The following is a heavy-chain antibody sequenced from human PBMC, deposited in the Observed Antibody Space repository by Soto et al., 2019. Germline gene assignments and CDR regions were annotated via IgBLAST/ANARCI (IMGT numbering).Heavy chain of an antibody. CDR1: GGSFGDAA. D-gene: IGHD3-3*01. CDR3: ATGVIWIGYFTVDS. CDR2: FIPVYRTL. V-gene: IGHV1-69*13. J-gene: IGHJ4*02. Sequence: SVKRSWTASGGSFGDAAGNWGRQTHGQGLEWLGGFIPVYRTLNYAQKFQGRVTITADESTGTAYMTLSSLASDDTAVYYCATGVIWIGYFTVDSWGQGTRVTVSS.